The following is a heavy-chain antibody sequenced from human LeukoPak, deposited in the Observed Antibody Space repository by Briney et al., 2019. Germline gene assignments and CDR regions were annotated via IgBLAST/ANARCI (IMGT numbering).Heavy chain of an antibody. CDR3: ARLGGLSSGWNYYYYYMDV. D-gene: IGHD6-19*01. V-gene: IGHV4-34*01. CDR2: INHSGST. Sequence: PSETLSLTCAVYGGSFSGYYWSWIRQPPGKGVEWIGEINHSGSTNYNPSLKSRVTISVDTSKNQFSLKLSSVTAADTAVYYCARLGGLSSGWNYYYYYMDVWGKGTTVTISS. CDR1: GGSFSGYY. J-gene: IGHJ6*03.